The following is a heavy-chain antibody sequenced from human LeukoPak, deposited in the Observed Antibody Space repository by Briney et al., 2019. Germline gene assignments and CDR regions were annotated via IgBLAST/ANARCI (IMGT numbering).Heavy chain of an antibody. J-gene: IGHJ3*02. Sequence: SETLSLTCTVSGTSISSYYWSWLRQPPGKGPEWIGYVTYTGSKYNPSLKSRVTISTDRSKKEVSLRLSSVTAADTAMYFCARHVDTALIGAFHISGQGTMVTVS. D-gene: IGHD5-18*01. CDR2: VTYTGS. CDR1: GTSISSYY. CDR3: ARHVDTALIGAFHI. V-gene: IGHV4-59*08.